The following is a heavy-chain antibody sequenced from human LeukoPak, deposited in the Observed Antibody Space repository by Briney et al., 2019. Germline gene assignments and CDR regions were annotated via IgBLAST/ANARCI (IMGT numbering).Heavy chain of an antibody. Sequence: SETLSLTCTVSGDSIASSGYYWSWVRQPPGKGLEWIATIYYSGTTYYNAPLKSRVTISVDTSKNQFSLKLSSVTAADTAVYYCARERGDVIAGFDFWGQGTLVTVSS. V-gene: IGHV4-39*02. J-gene: IGHJ4*02. D-gene: IGHD3-10*01. CDR3: ARERGDVIAGFDF. CDR2: IYYSGTT. CDR1: GDSIASSGYY.